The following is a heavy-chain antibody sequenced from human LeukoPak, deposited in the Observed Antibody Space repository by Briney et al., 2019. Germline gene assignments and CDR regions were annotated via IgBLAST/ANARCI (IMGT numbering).Heavy chain of an antibody. J-gene: IGHJ4*02. Sequence: GESLKISCKGSGYSFTSYWIGWVRQMPGKGLEWMGIFYPGDSDTRYSPSFQGQVTISADKSISTAYLQWSSLKASDTAMYYCARINGYCSSTCCSLTFDYWGQGTLVTVSS. D-gene: IGHD2-2*01. CDR3: ARINGYCSSTCCSLTFDY. CDR1: GYSFTSYW. V-gene: IGHV5-51*01. CDR2: FYPGDSDT.